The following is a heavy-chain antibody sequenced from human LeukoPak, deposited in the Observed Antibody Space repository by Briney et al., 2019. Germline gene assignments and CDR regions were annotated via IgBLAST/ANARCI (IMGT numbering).Heavy chain of an antibody. J-gene: IGHJ4*02. V-gene: IGHV1-69*05. CDR2: IIPIFGTA. D-gene: IGHD3-22*01. Sequence: SVKVSCKASGYTFTSYGISWVRQAPGQGLEWMGGIIPIFGTANYAQKFQGRVTITTDESTSTAYMELSSLRSEDTAVYYCARRKSGYLDYWGQGTLVTVSS. CDR3: ARRKSGYLDY. CDR1: GYTFTSYG.